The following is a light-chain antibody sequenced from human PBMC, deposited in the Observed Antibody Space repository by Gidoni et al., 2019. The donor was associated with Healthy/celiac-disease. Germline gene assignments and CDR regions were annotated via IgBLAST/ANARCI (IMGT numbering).Light chain of an antibody. CDR2: GAS. J-gene: IGKJ1*01. V-gene: IGKV3-20*01. CDR1: QSVSSSY. Sequence: PGTLSLSPGERATLSCRASQSVSSSYLAWYQQKPGQAPRLLIYGASSRATGIPDRFSGSVSGTDFTLTISRLEPEDFAVYYCQHRTFGQGTKVEIK. CDR3: QHRT.